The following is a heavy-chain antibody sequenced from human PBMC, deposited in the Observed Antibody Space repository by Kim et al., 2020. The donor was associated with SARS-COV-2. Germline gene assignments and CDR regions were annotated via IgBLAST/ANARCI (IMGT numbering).Heavy chain of an antibody. J-gene: IGHJ5*02. D-gene: IGHD1-1*01. CDR3: ARARGSDWNDEGWFDP. V-gene: IGHV1-46*01. Sequence: ASVKVSCKASGYTFTSYYMHWVRQAPGQGLEWMGIINPSGGSTSYAQKFQGRVTMTRDTSTSTVYMELSSLRSEDTAVYYCARARGSDWNDEGWFDPWGQGTLVTVSS. CDR1: GYTFTSYY. CDR2: INPSGGST.